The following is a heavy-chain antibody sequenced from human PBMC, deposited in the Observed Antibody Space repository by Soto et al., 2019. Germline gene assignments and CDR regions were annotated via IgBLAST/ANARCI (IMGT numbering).Heavy chain of an antibody. CDR1: GCTFSSYW. CDR3: ARDTYLEWLLYPGYMDV. D-gene: IGHD3-3*01. J-gene: IGHJ6*03. CDR2: IKQDGSEK. V-gene: IGHV3-7*01. Sequence: GGSLRLSCAASGCTFSSYWMSWVRQAPGKGLEWVANIKQDGSEKYYVDSVKDRFTISRDNAKNSLYLQMNSLRAEDTAVYYCARDTYLEWLLYPGYMDVWGKGTTVTVS.